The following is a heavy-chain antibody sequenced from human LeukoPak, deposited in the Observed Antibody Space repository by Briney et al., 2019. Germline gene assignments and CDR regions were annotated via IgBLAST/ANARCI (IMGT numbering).Heavy chain of an antibody. CDR2: IIPIFGTA. Sequence: SVKVSCKASGGTFSSYAISWVRQAPGQGLEWMGRIIPIFGTANYAQKFQGRVTIITDESTSTAYMELSSLRSEDTAVYYCARRRFSAYYFDYWGQGTLVTVSS. CDR1: GGTFSSYA. J-gene: IGHJ4*02. V-gene: IGHV1-69*05. CDR3: ARRRFSAYYFDY.